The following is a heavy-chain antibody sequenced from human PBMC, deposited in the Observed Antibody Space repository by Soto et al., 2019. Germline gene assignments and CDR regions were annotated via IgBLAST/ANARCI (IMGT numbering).Heavy chain of an antibody. V-gene: IGHV3-11*01. CDR1: GFSLSDYY. Sequence: QVQLVESGGGLVKTGGSLRLSCAASGFSLSDYYMSWIRQPPGKGLEWLSYISSAGGTIHYADSVKGRFTISRDNAKNSLYLQMHSLRAEDTAIYYCARDRTTGWSPLDHWGQGTLVTVS. CDR3: ARDRTTGWSPLDH. J-gene: IGHJ5*02. CDR2: ISSAGGTI. D-gene: IGHD6-19*01.